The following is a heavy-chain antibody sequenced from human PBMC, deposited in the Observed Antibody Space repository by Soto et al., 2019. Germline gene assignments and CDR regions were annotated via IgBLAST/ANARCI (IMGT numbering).Heavy chain of an antibody. J-gene: IGHJ4*02. V-gene: IGHV3-23*01. Sequence: GVSLRLSCAASGFTFSSYAMSWVRQAPEKGLTWVSALSGGGGSTYYADSVKGRFTISIDNSKNTLYLQMNSLRVEDTAVYYCAKVSSAHYDSSGYPDYWGQGTLGAVSS. D-gene: IGHD3-22*01. CDR2: LSGGGGST. CDR1: GFTFSSYA. CDR3: AKVSSAHYDSSGYPDY.